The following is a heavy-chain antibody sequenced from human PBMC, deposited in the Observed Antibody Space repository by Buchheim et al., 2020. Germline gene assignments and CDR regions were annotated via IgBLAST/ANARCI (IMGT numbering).Heavy chain of an antibody. CDR3: AKDYWRLYGMDV. J-gene: IGHJ6*02. Sequence: QVQLVESGGGVVQPGRSLRLSCAASGFTFSSYGMHWVRQAPGKGLEWVAVISYDVSYNYYADSVKGRFTISRDNSKNRLYLQMNSLRAEDTAVYYCAKDYWRLYGMDVWGQGTT. CDR2: ISYDVSYN. CDR1: GFTFSSYG. D-gene: IGHD2-15*01. V-gene: IGHV3-30*18.